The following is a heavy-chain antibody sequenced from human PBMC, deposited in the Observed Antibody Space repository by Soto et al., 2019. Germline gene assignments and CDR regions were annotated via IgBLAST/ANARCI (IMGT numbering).Heavy chain of an antibody. Sequence: QVQLAESGGGAVQPGGSLRLSCAASGFTFSNYGMLWVRQAPGEGLQWVTAISNDGNDKKYADSVKGRFTISRDNSKNTLHLEMNGLRIDDTAVYYFSRFPGYGGLNSNFDLWGRGILVTVSS. CDR3: SRFPGYGGLNSNFDL. D-gene: IGHD4-17*01. CDR1: GFTFSNYG. V-gene: IGHV3-30-3*01. J-gene: IGHJ2*01. CDR2: ISNDGNDK.